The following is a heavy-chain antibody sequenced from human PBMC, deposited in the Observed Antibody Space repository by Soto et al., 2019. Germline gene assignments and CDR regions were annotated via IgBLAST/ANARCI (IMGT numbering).Heavy chain of an antibody. CDR1: GASINDSDYN. V-gene: IGHV4-30-4*01. CDR2: GDDSGTT. D-gene: IGHD3-22*01. CDR3: ARRSYFYDKWYFDL. Sequence: SETLSLPCTVSGASINDSDYNWGWIRQTPGKGLEWMGDGDDSGTTDCIPAVESGLSMSIDKSQSQFSLKLKSVTAADTATDYCARRSYFYDKWYFDLWGRGTLVAVSS. J-gene: IGHJ2*01.